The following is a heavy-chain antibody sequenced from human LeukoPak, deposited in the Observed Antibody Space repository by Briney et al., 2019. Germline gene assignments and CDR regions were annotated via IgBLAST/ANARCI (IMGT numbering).Heavy chain of an antibody. Sequence: HPGGSLRLSCSASGLTFSSYAMHWVRQAPGKGLEYVSAISSNGGSTYYADSVKGRFTISRDNADNSLYLQMNSLRAEDTAFYYCARARDYGSGKANAFDIWGQGTMVTVSS. V-gene: IGHV3-64*04. CDR2: ISSNGGST. CDR3: ARARDYGSGKANAFDI. D-gene: IGHD3-10*01. J-gene: IGHJ3*02. CDR1: GLTFSSYA.